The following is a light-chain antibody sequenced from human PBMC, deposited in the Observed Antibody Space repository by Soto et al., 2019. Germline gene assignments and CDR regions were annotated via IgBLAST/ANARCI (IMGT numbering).Light chain of an antibody. J-gene: IGLJ2*01. V-gene: IGLV3-21*04. Sequence: SYELTQPPSVSVAPGKTARITCGGNNIGSKSVHWYQQKPGQAPVLVIYYDSDRPSGIPERFSGSNSGNTATLTISMVEAGDEAYYYCQVWDSSSGNVVFGGGTKLTVL. CDR2: YDS. CDR3: QVWDSSSGNVV. CDR1: NIGSKS.